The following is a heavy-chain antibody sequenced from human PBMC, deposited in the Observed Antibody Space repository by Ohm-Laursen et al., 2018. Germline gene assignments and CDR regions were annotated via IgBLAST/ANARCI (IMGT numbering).Heavy chain of an antibody. V-gene: IGHV3-33*01. CDR2: IWYDGSNK. CDR1: GFTFSSYG. Sequence: RSLRLSCTASGFTFSSYGMHWVRQAPGKGLEWVAVIWYDGSNKYYADSVKGRFTISRDNSKTTLYLQMNSLRAEDTAVYYCARASSSIAVAGLDYWGQGTLVTVSS. J-gene: IGHJ4*02. D-gene: IGHD6-19*01. CDR3: ARASSSIAVAGLDY.